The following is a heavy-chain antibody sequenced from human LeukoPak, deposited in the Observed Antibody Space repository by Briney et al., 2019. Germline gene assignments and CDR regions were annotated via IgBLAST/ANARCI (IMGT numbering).Heavy chain of an antibody. V-gene: IGHV1-69*05. Sequence: ASVKVSCKASGRTFSSYAISWVRQAPGQGLEWMGGIIPIFGTANYAQKFQGRGTITTDESTSTAYMELRSLRSEDTAVYYCARAKSFSSSVDIVATSLPDYWGQGTLVTVSS. D-gene: IGHD5-12*01. CDR1: GRTFSSYA. J-gene: IGHJ4*02. CDR2: IIPIFGTA. CDR3: ARAKSFSSSVDIVATSLPDY.